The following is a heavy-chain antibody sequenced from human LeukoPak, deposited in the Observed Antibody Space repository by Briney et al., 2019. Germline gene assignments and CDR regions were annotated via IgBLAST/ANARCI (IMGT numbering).Heavy chain of an antibody. CDR2: IIPIFGTA. CDR3: ARVGYSSSWYGNNFDY. J-gene: IGHJ4*02. Sequence: SVKVSCKASGGTFSSYAISWVRQAPGQGLEWMGGIIPIFGTANYAQKFQGRVTITADESTSTAYMELSSLRSEDTAVYYCARVGYSSSWYGNNFDYWGQGTLVTVSS. V-gene: IGHV1-69*13. CDR1: GGTFSSYA. D-gene: IGHD6-13*01.